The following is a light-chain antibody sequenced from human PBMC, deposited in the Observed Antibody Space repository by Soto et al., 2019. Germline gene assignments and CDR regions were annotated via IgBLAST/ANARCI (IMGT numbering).Light chain of an antibody. Sequence: DIVMTQSPDSLAVSLVERASINCNCSQSFLYSSNNKNYLAWYQQKPGQPPKLLIYWASTRESGVPDRFSGSGPGTDFTLTINSLQAEDVAVYYCQQFHSYPLTFGGGTKVDIK. V-gene: IGKV4-1*01. CDR1: QSFLYSSNNKNY. CDR3: QQFHSYPLT. J-gene: IGKJ4*01. CDR2: WAS.